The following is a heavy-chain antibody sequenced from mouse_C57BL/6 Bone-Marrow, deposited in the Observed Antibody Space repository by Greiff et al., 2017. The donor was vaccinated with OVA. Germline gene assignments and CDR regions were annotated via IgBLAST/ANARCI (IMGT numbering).Heavy chain of an antibody. CDR2: IYYSGTI. V-gene: IGHV3-5*01. D-gene: IGHD2-5*01. Sequence: EVQLQQSGPGLVKPSQPVFLTCTVTGISITTGNYRWSWIRQFPGNKLEWIGYIYYSGTITYNPSLTSRTTITRDTPKNQFFLEMNSLTAEDTATYYCAREGGSNFYWYFDVWGTGTTVTVSS. CDR1: GISITTGNYR. CDR3: AREGGSNFYWYFDV. J-gene: IGHJ1*03.